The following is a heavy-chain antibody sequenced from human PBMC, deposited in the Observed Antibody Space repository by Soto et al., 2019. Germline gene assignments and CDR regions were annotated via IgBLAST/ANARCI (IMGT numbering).Heavy chain of an antibody. J-gene: IGHJ4*02. CDR1: GFIFNSYA. V-gene: IGHV3-23*01. D-gene: IGHD4-17*01. CDR2: ISGGGGTT. CDR3: AKGYRSDYGPFDS. Sequence: PGGSLILSWAASGFIFNSYAMSWVLQAPGKGLEWVSAISGGGGTTYYADSVKGRFTISRDNSKNTLSLQMNSLRAEDTALYYCAKGYRSDYGPFDSWGQGTLFTVSS.